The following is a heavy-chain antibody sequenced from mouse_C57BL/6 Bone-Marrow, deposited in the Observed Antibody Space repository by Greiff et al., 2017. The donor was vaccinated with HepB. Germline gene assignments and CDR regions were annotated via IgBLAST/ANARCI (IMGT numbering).Heavy chain of an antibody. J-gene: IGHJ2*01. CDR3: TKGYGNYYFDY. V-gene: IGHV14-4*01. Sequence: EVQLQQSGAELVRPGASVKLSCTASGFNIKDDYMHWVKQRPEQGLEWIGGIDPENGDTEYASKFQGKATITADTSSNTAYLQLSSLTSEDTAVYYCTKGYGNYYFDYWGQGTTLTVSS. CDR1: GFNIKDDY. D-gene: IGHD2-1*01. CDR2: IDPENGDT.